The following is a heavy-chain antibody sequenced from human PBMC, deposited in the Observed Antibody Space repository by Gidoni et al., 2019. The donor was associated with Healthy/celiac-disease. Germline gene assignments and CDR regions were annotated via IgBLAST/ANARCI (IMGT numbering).Heavy chain of an antibody. CDR3: ARGRPPTYYYDSSGYYLDY. CDR1: GGSFSGYY. Sequence: QVQLQQWGAGLLKPSETLSLTCAVYGGSFSGYYWSWIRQPPGKGLEWIGEINHSGSTNYNPSLKSRVTISVDTSKNQFSLKLSSVTAADTAVYYCARGRPPTYYYDSSGYYLDYWGQGTLVTVSS. V-gene: IGHV4-34*01. D-gene: IGHD3-22*01. CDR2: INHSGST. J-gene: IGHJ4*02.